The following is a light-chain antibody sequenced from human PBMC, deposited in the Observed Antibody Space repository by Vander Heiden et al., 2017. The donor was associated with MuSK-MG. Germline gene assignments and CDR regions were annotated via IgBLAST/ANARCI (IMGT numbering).Light chain of an antibody. CDR3: QQRNNCPRT. CDR2: DAF. V-gene: IGKV3-11*01. J-gene: IGKJ3*01. CDR1: QTVSSY. Sequence: EIASTESPATLALSPGERATLPCRASQTVSSYLAWYQQTPGQAPRLVIYDAFIRGNGLPARFSGSGYGTDFSLTISRPEPEDFAVYYCQQRNNCPRTFGHGTKVDIK.